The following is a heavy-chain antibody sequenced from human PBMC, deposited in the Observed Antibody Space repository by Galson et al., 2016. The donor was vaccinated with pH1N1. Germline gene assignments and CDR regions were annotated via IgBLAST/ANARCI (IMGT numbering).Heavy chain of an antibody. CDR3: ARRGIGEFLYYFDY. J-gene: IGHJ4*02. V-gene: IGHV4-39*01. CDR2: IYYSGST. Sequence: ETLSLTCTVSGGSISSGSYYWDWIRQPPGKGLEWIGSIYYSGSTYYNPSLKSRVTISVDTSKNQFSLKLSSVTAADTAGYYCARRGIGEFLYYFDYWGQGTLVTVSS. CDR1: GGSISSGSYY. D-gene: IGHD3-10*01.